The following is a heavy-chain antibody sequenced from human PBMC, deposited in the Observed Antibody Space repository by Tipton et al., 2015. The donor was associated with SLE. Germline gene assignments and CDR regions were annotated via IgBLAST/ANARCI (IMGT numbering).Heavy chain of an antibody. V-gene: IGHV4-39*07. J-gene: IGHJ4*02. CDR3: ARGYCSGDVCFGRGYFDY. CDR2: IYSSGFS. D-gene: IGHD2-8*02. Sequence: LRLSCTVSGDSIRSGSDDWAWIRQPPGKGLEWIGSIYSSGFSHFNPSLKSRLSISVDTSKNQVSLKLTSMTAADTAVYYCARGYCSGDVCFGRGYFDYWGQGTQVTVSS. CDR1: GDSIRSGSDD.